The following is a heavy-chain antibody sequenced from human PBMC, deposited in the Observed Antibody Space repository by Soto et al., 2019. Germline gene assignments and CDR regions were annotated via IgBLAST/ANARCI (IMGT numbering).Heavy chain of an antibody. V-gene: IGHV1-24*01. CDR1: EYSLSAFS. Sequence: ASVKVSCKVSEYSLSAFSIHWVRQAPGKGLEWMGRFDPENEETIYAQKFRGRVTLTEDTSADTAYMELSSLRSDDTAVYYCATDGSKHRTLRSDNWSRGNFFDYSALNVWGQGTTVTVSS. D-gene: IGHD1-1*01. CDR3: ATDGSKHRTLRSDNWSRGNFFDYSALNV. J-gene: IGHJ6*02. CDR2: FDPENEET.